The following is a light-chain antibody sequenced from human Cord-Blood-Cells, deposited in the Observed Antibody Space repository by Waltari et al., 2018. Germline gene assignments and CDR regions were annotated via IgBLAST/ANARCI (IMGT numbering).Light chain of an antibody. CDR1: QSISSW. CDR2: DAS. V-gene: IGKV1-5*01. Sequence: DIQMTQSPSTLSASVGDRVTITCRASQSISSWLAWYQQKPGKGPKLLIYDASSLESGVPSRFSGSGSGTEVTLTISSLQPDDFATYYCQQYKSYPYTFGQGTKLEIK. J-gene: IGKJ2*01. CDR3: QQYKSYPYT.